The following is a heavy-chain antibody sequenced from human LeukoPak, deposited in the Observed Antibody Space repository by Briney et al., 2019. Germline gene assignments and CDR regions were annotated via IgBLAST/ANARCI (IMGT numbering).Heavy chain of an antibody. Sequence: SGPTLVNPTQTLTLTCTFSGFSLSTSGVGVGWIRQPPGKSLEWLALSYWNDDKRYSPSLKSRLTITKDTSKNQVVLTMTNMDPVDTATYYCAHRLGYYDILTGYPTLYFDYWGQGTLVTVSS. CDR2: SYWNDDK. CDR3: AHRLGYYDILTGYPTLYFDY. D-gene: IGHD3-9*01. CDR1: GFSLSTSGVG. V-gene: IGHV2-5*01. J-gene: IGHJ4*02.